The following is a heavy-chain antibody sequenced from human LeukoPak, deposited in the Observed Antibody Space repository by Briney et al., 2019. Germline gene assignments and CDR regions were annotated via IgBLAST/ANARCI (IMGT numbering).Heavy chain of an antibody. J-gene: IGHJ3*02. CDR2: IRNKANGGTT. V-gene: IGHV3-49*04. Sequence: GGSLRLSCTTSGFTFNDYAVSWVRQAPGKGLEWIGFIRNKANGGTTEYAASVKGRFTISRDDSKTIAHLQMSSLKTEDTAVYYCSRFYSSGWASGAFDIWGQGTMVTVSS. CDR1: GFTFNDYA. D-gene: IGHD3-22*01. CDR3: SRFYSSGWASGAFDI.